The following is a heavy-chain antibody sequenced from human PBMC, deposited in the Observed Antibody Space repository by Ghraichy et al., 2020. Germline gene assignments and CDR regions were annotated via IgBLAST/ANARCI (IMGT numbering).Heavy chain of an antibody. V-gene: IGHV3-74*01. Sequence: GSLRLSCAASGFAFSSNWMHWVRQAPGKGLVWVSRINGDGSSTNYADSVKDRFTISRDNAKNTLYLQMNSLRAEDTAVYYCTPFYNYGSGHEYPTKYWGQGTRVTGSA. CDR1: GFAFSSNW. CDR3: TPFYNYGSGHEYPTKY. D-gene: IGHD3-10*01. CDR2: INGDGSST. J-gene: IGHJ4*02.